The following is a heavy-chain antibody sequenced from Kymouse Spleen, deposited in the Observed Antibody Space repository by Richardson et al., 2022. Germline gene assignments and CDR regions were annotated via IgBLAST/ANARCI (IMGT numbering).Heavy chain of an antibody. J-gene: IGHJ6*02. CDR1: GGSFSGYY. Sequence: QVQLQQWGAGLLKPSETLSLTCAVYGGSFSGYYWSWIRQPPGKGLEWIGEINHSGSTNYNPSLKSRVTISVDTSKNQFSLKLSSVTAADTAVYYCARWDRIAVADYYGMDVWGQGTTVTVSS. CDR2: INHSGST. V-gene: IGHV4-34*01. CDR3: ARWDRIAVADYYGMDV. D-gene: IGHD6-19*01.